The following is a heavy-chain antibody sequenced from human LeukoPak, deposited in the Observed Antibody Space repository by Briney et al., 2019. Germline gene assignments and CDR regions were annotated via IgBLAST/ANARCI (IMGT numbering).Heavy chain of an antibody. CDR2: IRSKAYGGTT. CDR1: GFTFGDYA. J-gene: IGHJ4*02. CDR3: TRGDDTSMDY. D-gene: IGHD3-9*01. V-gene: IGHV3-49*04. Sequence: GGSLRLSCTASGFTFGDYAMSWVRQAPGKGLEWVGFIRSKAYGGTTEYAASVKGRFTISRDDSKSIAYLQMNSLKTEDTAVYYCTRGDDTSMDYWGQGTLVTVSS.